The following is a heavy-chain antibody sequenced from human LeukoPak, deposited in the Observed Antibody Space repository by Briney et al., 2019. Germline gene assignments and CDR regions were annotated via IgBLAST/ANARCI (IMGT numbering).Heavy chain of an antibody. CDR3: TTGITMVRGVIHLIDY. CDR1: GFTFSNAW. Sequence: GGCLRLSCAAFGFTFSNAWMSWVRQAPGKGLGWVGRIKSKTDGGTTDYAAPVKGRFTIPRDDSKNTLYLQMNSLKTEDTAVYYCTTGITMVRGVIHLIDYWGQGTLVTVSS. CDR2: IKSKTDGGTT. D-gene: IGHD3-10*01. J-gene: IGHJ4*02. V-gene: IGHV3-15*01.